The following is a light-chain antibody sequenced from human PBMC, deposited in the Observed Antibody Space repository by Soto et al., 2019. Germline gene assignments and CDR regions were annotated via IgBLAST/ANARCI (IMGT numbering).Light chain of an antibody. CDR2: EVS. J-gene: IGLJ2*01. CDR1: SSDVGGYNY. CDR3: SSYAGSNNPVI. Sequence: QSALTQPPSASGSPGQSVTISCTGTSSDVGGYNYVSWYQQHPGKAPKLMIYEVSERPSGVPDRFSGSKSGNTASLTVSGLQADDEADYYCSSYAGSNNPVIFGGGTKVTVL. V-gene: IGLV2-8*01.